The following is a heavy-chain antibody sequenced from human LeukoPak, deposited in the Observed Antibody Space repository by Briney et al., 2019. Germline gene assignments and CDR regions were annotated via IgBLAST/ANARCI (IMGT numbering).Heavy chain of an antibody. CDR3: ARGSLWFGESLGHYYYMDV. J-gene: IGHJ6*03. V-gene: IGHV1-8*03. D-gene: IGHD3-10*01. CDR2: MNPNSGNT. CDR1: GYTFTSYD. Sequence: GASVKVSCKASGYTFTSYDINWVRQATGQGLEWMGWMNPNSGNTGYAQKFQGRVTITRNTSISTAYMELSSLRSEDTAVYYCARGSLWFGESLGHYYYMDVWGKGTTVTVP.